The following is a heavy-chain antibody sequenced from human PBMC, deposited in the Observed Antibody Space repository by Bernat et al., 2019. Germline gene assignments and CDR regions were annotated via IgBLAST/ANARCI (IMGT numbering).Heavy chain of an antibody. CDR3: ARGTSTSAPYMDV. V-gene: IGHV4-34*01. CDR1: GGSFSGYY. CDR2: IYHSGST. J-gene: IGHJ6*03. Sequence: QVQLQQWGAGLLKPSETLSLTCAVYGGSFSGYYWSWIRQPPGKGLEWIGEIYHSGSTNYNPSLKSRVTISVDKSKNQFSLKLSSVTAADTAVYYCARGTSTSAPYMDVWGKGTTVTVSS.